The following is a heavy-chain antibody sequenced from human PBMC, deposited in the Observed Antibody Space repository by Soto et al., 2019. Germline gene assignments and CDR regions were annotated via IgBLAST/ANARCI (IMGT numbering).Heavy chain of an antibody. D-gene: IGHD3-3*01. CDR1: GYTLTELS. CDR3: VTILLFLEWLSKGAAYDP. J-gene: IGHJ5*02. V-gene: IGHV1-24*01. CDR2: FDPEDGET. Sequence: ASVKVSCKVSGYTLTELSMHWVRQAPGKGLEWMGGFDPEDGETIYAQKFQGRVTMTEDTSTDTAYMELSSLRSEDTAVYYCVTILLFLEWLSKGAAYDPSAQRTLVIGSS.